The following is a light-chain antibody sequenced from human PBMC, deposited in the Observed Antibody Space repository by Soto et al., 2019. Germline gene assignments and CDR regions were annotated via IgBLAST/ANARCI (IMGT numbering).Light chain of an antibody. V-gene: IGKV1-5*01. CDR2: EAF. CDR1: RGIGRW. Sequence: DIQLTQYPSTLSASVGDKITITCRASRGIGRWLAWYQQKPGRAPKVLIYEAFNLESGVPSRFSGSGFGTEFTLTISSLQPDDFGTYYCQEYSSFFGGGTKV. J-gene: IGKJ4*01. CDR3: QEYSSF.